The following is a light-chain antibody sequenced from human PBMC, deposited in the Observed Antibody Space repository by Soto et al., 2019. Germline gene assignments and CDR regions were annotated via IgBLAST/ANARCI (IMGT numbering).Light chain of an antibody. CDR1: SSNIGSNT. CDR3: AAWDDSLNGVV. Sequence: QSVLIQPPLASGTPGQRVTISCSGSSSNIGSNTVNWYQQLPGTAPKLLIYSNNQRPSGVPDRFSGSKSGTSASLAISGLQSEDEADYYCAAWDDSLNGVVFGGGTKLTVL. V-gene: IGLV1-44*01. CDR2: SNN. J-gene: IGLJ2*01.